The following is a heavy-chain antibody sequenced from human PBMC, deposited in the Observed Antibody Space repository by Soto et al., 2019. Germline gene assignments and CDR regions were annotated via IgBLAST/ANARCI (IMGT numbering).Heavy chain of an antibody. J-gene: IGHJ6*03. V-gene: IGHV4-59*08. CDR2: IYYSGST. CDR3: ARQFDYIPYYYYMDV. CDR1: GGSISSYY. Sequence: QVQLQESGPGLVKPSETLSLTCTVSGGSISSYYWSWIRQPPGKGLEWIGYIYYSGSTNYNPSLKSRVTISVDTSKNQFFLKLSSVTAADTAVSYCARQFDYIPYYYYMDVWGKGTTVTVSS. D-gene: IGHD4-4*01.